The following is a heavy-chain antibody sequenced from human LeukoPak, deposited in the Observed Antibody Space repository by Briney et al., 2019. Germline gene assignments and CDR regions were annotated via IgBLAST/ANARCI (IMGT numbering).Heavy chain of an antibody. CDR1: GYTFTGYY. CDR3: ARDLVVVPTATPYFDY. V-gene: IGHV1-2*02. Sequence: ASVKVSCKASGYTFTGYYIHWVRQAHGQGLEWMGWINPNSGGTDYAQKFQGRVTMTRDTSISTAYMELSRLRSDDTAVYYCARDLVVVPTATPYFDYWGQGTLVTVSS. J-gene: IGHJ4*02. CDR2: INPNSGGT. D-gene: IGHD2-2*01.